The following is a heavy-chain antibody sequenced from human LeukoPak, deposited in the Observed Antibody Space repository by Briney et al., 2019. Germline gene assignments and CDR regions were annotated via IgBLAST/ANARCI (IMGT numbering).Heavy chain of an antibody. CDR2: MNPNSGNT. CDR1: GYTFTSYD. D-gene: IGHD2-2*01. CDR3: ARGNIVVVPAAIGIGRIDAFDI. J-gene: IGHJ3*02. V-gene: IGHV1-8*01. Sequence: ASVTVSFKASGYTFTSYDINWVRQATGQGLEWMGWMNPNSGNTGYTQKFQGRVTITRNTSISTAYMELSSLRSEDTAVYYCARGNIVVVPAAIGIGRIDAFDIWGQGTMVTVSS.